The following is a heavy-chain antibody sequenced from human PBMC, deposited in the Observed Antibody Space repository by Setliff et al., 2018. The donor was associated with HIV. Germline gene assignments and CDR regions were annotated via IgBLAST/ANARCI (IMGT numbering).Heavy chain of an antibody. Sequence: SETLSLTCTVSGASISTYYWSWIRQPSGKGLEWIGYTHISGSTNYNPSLKSRVTISVDTSKNQFSLKLSSVTAADTAMYYCTTRNSGYFDYWGQGTLVTAPQ. J-gene: IGHJ4*02. CDR1: GASISTYY. CDR2: THISGST. D-gene: IGHD2-15*01. CDR3: TTRNSGYFDY. V-gene: IGHV4-4*08.